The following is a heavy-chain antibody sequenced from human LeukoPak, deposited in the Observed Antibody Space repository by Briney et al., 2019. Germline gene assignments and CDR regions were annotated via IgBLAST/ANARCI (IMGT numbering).Heavy chain of an antibody. J-gene: IGHJ6*02. CDR3: ARVDFWSDYPAYYYYYGMDV. V-gene: IGHV3-21*01. CDR2: ISSSSSYI. Sequence: PGGSLRLSCAASGFTFSSYSMNWVRQAPGKGLEWVSSISSSSSYIYYADSVKGRFTISRDNAKNSLYLQMNSLRAEDTAVYYCARVDFWSDYPAYYYYYGMDVWGQGTTVTVSS. D-gene: IGHD3-3*01. CDR1: GFTFSSYS.